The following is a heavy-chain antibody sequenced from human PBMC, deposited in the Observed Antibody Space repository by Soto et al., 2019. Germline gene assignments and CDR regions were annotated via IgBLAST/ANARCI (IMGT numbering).Heavy chain of an antibody. V-gene: IGHV3-30-3*01. CDR1: GFTFSSYA. CDR3: ARDNDPVGMHV. D-gene: IGHD1-1*01. Sequence: ESGGGVVQPGRSLRLSCAASGFTFSSYAMHWVRQAPGKGLEWVAVISYDGSNKYYADSVKGRFTISRDNSKNTLYLQMNSLRAEDTAVYYCARDNDPVGMHVWGQGTTVTVSS. CDR2: ISYDGSNK. J-gene: IGHJ6*02.